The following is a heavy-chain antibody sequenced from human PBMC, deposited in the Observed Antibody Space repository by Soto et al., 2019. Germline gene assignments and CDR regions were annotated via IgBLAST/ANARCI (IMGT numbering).Heavy chain of an antibody. CDR3: ARPIGYSYGLHYFDY. CDR2: IYYSGST. Sequence: ETLSLTCTVSGGSISSSSYYWGWIRQPPGKGLEWIGSIYYSGSTYYNPSLKSRVTISVDTSKNQFSLKLSSVTAADTAVYYCARPIGYSYGLHYFDYWGQGTLVTVSS. D-gene: IGHD5-18*01. CDR1: GGSISSSSYY. V-gene: IGHV4-39*01. J-gene: IGHJ4*02.